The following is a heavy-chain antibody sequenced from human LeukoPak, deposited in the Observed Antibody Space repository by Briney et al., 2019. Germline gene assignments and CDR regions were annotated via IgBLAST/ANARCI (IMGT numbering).Heavy chain of an antibody. Sequence: ASETLSLTCTVFGGSISSYYWSWIRQPPGKGLEWIGYIYYSGSTNYNPSLKSRVTISVDKSKNQFSLKLSSVTAADTAVYYCAGATVYAKKYDYWGQGTLVTVSS. CDR1: GGSISSYY. V-gene: IGHV4-59*12. CDR3: AGATVYAKKYDY. D-gene: IGHD2-8*01. J-gene: IGHJ4*02. CDR2: IYYSGST.